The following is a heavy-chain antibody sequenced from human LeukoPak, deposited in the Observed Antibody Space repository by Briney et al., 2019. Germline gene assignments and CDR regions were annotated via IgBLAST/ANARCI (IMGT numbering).Heavy chain of an antibody. J-gene: IGHJ6*03. CDR2: IKQDGSEK. Sequence: PGGTLRLSCAASGVSFSSYWMSWVRQPPGKGLEWLANIKQDGSEKYYVDSVKGRFTISRDNAKNSLYLQMNSLRAEDTAVYYCARDRLEQPYYYYYMDGWGKGTTVTVSS. CDR3: ARDRLEQPYYYYYMDG. D-gene: IGHD1/OR15-1a*01. CDR1: GVSFSSYW. V-gene: IGHV3-7*01.